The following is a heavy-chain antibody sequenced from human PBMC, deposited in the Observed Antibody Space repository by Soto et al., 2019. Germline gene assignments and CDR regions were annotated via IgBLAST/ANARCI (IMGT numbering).Heavy chain of an antibody. CDR3: ARGQRFSDWFDP. CDR1: GGAITSYY. D-gene: IGHD3-3*01. CDR2: IYSSGST. J-gene: IGHJ5*02. Sequence: SETLSLTCTVSGGAITSYYWTWIRQPAGKGLEWIGRIYSSGSTKYNPSLQSRISMSLDTSKNQFSLALASVTAADTAVSYCARGQRFSDWFDPWGQGTLVTVSS. V-gene: IGHV4-4*07.